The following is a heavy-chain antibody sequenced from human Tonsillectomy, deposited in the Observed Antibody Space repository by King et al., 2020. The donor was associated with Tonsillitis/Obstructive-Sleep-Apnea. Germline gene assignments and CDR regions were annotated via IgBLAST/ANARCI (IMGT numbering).Heavy chain of an antibody. D-gene: IGHD5-24*01. CDR3: ARVAGDGYNLPYYYYGMDV. Sequence: QLVQSGAGVKKPGASVKVSCKASGYTFTDYNVHWVRQAPGQGLEWMGCINPNRGFTNYAQKFQGRVSMTRDTSMRTAYMELSRLTSDDAAVYYCARVAGDGYNLPYYYYGMDVWGQGTTVTVSS. J-gene: IGHJ6*02. CDR1: GYTFTDYN. CDR2: INPNRGFT. V-gene: IGHV1-2*02.